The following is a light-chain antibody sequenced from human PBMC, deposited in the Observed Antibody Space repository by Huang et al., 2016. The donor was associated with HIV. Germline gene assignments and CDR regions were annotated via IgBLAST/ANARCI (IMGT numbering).Light chain of an antibody. J-gene: IGKJ2*01. CDR1: QSISNR. CDR3: QQYYRWPYT. CDR2: GAS. Sequence: EIVMTQSPATLSVSPGEGVTLSCPAGQSISNRLAWYQEKPGQSPRLLIYGASAKATGVPARFSGSGSGTEFTLTITSLQSEDFAVYYCQQYYRWPYTFGQGTKLDIK. V-gene: IGKV3-15*01.